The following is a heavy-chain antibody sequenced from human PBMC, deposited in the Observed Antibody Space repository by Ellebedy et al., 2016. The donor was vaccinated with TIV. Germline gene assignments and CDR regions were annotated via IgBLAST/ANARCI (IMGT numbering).Heavy chain of an antibody. J-gene: IGHJ6*02. CDR1: GYTLTEVT. D-gene: IGHD2-21*02. V-gene: IGHV1-24*01. Sequence: ASVKVSXXVSGYTLTEVTIHWVRQAPGKGLEWMGGIDPEDGKTIYAQKSQGRVTMTEDTFTDTAYLELSSLRSEDSAVYYCGTGDWTFLGMDVWGPGTTVTVSS. CDR2: IDPEDGKT. CDR3: GTGDWTFLGMDV.